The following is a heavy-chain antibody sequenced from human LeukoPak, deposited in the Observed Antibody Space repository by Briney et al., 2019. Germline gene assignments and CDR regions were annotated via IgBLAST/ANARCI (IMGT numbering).Heavy chain of an antibody. Sequence: SETLSLTCAVYGGSFSGYYWSWIRQPPGKGLEWIGEINHSGSTNYNPSLKSRVTISVDTSKNQFSPKLSSVTAADTAVYYCARVVVPAATTYYFDYWGQGTLVTVSS. J-gene: IGHJ4*02. CDR2: INHSGST. V-gene: IGHV4-34*01. D-gene: IGHD2-2*01. CDR1: GGSFSGYY. CDR3: ARVVVPAATTYYFDY.